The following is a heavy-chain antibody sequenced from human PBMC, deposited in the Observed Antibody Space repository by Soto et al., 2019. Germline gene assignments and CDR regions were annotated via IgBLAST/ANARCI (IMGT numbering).Heavy chain of an antibody. D-gene: IGHD2-15*01. CDR1: GGSISSYY. Sequence: QVQLQESGPGLVKPSETLSLTCTVSGGSISSYYWSWIRQPPGKRLEWIGHISSSGRTSYNPSLKSRVSISMDTSKNPFSLNLGSVTAADSAVYYCEKRIKLDSWGQGTLVTVSS. V-gene: IGHV4-59*01. CDR2: ISSSGRT. J-gene: IGHJ4*02. CDR3: EKRIKLDS.